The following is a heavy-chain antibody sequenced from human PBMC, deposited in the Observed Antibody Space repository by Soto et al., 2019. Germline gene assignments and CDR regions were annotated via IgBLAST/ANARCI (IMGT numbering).Heavy chain of an antibody. J-gene: IGHJ4*02. CDR1: GYSFTTYW. Sequence: GESLKISCQGSGYSFTTYWISWVRQVPGKGLEWLGRIDPSDSYTSYSPSLEGHVSISVDKSISTAYLHWSSLRASDTAMYYCARHKKVGYLQAPGASDYWGQGTLVTVSS. CDR2: IDPSDSYT. D-gene: IGHD1-26*01. V-gene: IGHV5-10-1*01. CDR3: ARHKKVGYLQAPGASDY.